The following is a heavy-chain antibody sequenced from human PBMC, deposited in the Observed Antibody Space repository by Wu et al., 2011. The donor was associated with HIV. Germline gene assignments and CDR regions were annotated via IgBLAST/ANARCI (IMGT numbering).Heavy chain of an antibody. J-gene: IGHJ4*01. D-gene: IGHD3-16*01. CDR1: GYTFTDYF. Sequence: EVKRPGASVKVSCNASGYTFTDYFLHWVRQAPGQGLQWMGWINPNNGDTFFAQKLQGRVTLTRDTSINTVYLELSRLTLDDTGIYYCARGPMGGSHVYWGQGSLVTVSS. CDR3: ARGPMGGSHVY. CDR2: INPNNGDT. V-gene: IGHV1-2*02.